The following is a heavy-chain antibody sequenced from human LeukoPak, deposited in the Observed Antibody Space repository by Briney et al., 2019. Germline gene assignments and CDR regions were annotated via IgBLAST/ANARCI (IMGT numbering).Heavy chain of an antibody. CDR3: ARSPRYGDGAFDI. D-gene: IGHD4-17*01. CDR1: GGSLSSFY. V-gene: IGHV4-59*01. J-gene: IGHJ3*02. CDR2: IYYSGST. Sequence: SSETLSLTCTVSGGSLSSFYRSWIRQPPGKGLEWIGYIYYSGSTNYNPSLKSRVTISVDTSKNQFSLKLSSVAAADTAVYYCARSPRYGDGAFDIWGQGTMVTVSS.